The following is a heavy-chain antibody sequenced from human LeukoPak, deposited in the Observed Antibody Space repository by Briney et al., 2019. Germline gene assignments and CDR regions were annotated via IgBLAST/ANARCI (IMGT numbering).Heavy chain of an antibody. CDR1: GDSISSYY. Sequence: SETLSLTCTVSGDSISSYYWSWIRQPPGKGLEWIGYIYYRGSTNYNPSLKSRVTISVDTSKNQFSLKLSSVTAADTAVYYCAGRDCSSTSCYYDPWGQGTLVTVSS. J-gene: IGHJ5*02. V-gene: IGHV4-59*01. CDR2: IYYRGST. CDR3: AGRDCSSTSCYYDP. D-gene: IGHD2-2*01.